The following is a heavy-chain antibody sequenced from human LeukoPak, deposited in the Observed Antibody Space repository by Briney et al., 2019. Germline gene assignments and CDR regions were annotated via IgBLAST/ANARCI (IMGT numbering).Heavy chain of an antibody. D-gene: IGHD6-13*01. CDR2: IYYSGST. CDR3: ARYKVAAAATALDY. Sequence: ETLSLTCTVSGGSISSYYWSWIRQPPGKGLEWIGYIYYSGSTNYNPSLKSRVTISVDTSKNQFSLKLSSVTAADTAVYYCARYKVAAAATALDYWGQGTLVTVSS. J-gene: IGHJ4*02. CDR1: GGSISSYY. V-gene: IGHV4-59*01.